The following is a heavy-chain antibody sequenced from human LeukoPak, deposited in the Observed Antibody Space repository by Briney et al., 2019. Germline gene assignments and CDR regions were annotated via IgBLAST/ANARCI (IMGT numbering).Heavy chain of an antibody. CDR2: ISSSSSYI. J-gene: IGHJ4*02. D-gene: IGHD4-17*01. CDR3: ARVLNNYGDGY. CDR1: GFTFSSYS. Sequence: GGSLRLSCAASGFTFSSYSMNWVRQAPGKGLEWVSSISSSSSYIYYADSVKGRFTISRDNAKNSLYLQMNSLRAEDTAVYHCARVLNNYGDGYWGQGTLVTVSS. V-gene: IGHV3-21*01.